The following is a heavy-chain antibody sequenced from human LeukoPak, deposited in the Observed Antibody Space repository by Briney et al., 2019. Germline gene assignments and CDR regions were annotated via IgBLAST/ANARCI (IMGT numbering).Heavy chain of an antibody. V-gene: IGHV3-30*02. CDR2: IRNDGSNK. CDR3: AKDFNEWFNNWFDP. J-gene: IGHJ5*02. Sequence: SCKASGGTFSSYGMHWVRQAPGKGLEWVAFIRNDGSNKYHADSVKGRFTISRDNSKNTLYLQMNSLRAEDTAVYYCAKDFNEWFNNWFDPWGQGTLVIVSS. D-gene: IGHD3-3*01. CDR1: GGTFSSYG.